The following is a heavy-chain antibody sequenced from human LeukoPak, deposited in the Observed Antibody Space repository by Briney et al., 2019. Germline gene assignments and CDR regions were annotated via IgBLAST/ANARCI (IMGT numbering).Heavy chain of an antibody. Sequence: GGSLRLSCAASGFTFSSYDMHWVRQATGKGLEWVSAIGTAGDTYYPGSVKGRFTISRENAKNSLYLQMNSLRAGDTAVYYCARVKGYYDSSGYYSYYFDYWGQGTLVTVSS. CDR3: ARVKGYYDSSGYYSYYFDY. CDR2: IGTAGDT. CDR1: GFTFSSYD. D-gene: IGHD3-22*01. J-gene: IGHJ4*02. V-gene: IGHV3-13*01.